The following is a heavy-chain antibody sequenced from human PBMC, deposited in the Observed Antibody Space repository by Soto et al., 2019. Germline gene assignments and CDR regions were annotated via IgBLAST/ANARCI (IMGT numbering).Heavy chain of an antibody. D-gene: IGHD5-18*01. CDR1: GFTFSSYG. Sequence: QVQLVESGGGVVQPGRSLRLSCAASGFTFSSYGMHWVRQAPGKGLEWVAVISYDGSDKYYADSVKGRFTISRDNSKNTLYLQMNSLRAEDTAVYYCAKVPDTAMLKENYWGQGTLVTVSS. CDR2: ISYDGSDK. V-gene: IGHV3-30*18. CDR3: AKVPDTAMLKENY. J-gene: IGHJ4*02.